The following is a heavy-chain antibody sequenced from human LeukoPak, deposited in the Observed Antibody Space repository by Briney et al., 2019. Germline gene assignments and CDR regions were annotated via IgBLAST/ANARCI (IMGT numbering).Heavy chain of an antibody. V-gene: IGHV1-24*01. Sequence: ASVKVSCKVSGYTLTELSMHWVRQAPGKGLEWMGGFDPEDGETIYAQKFQDRVTMTEDTSTDTAYMELSSLRSEDTAVYYCAKVGATKGAFDYWGQGTLVTVSS. CDR3: AKVGATKGAFDY. CDR1: GYTLTELS. D-gene: IGHD1-26*01. CDR2: FDPEDGET. J-gene: IGHJ4*02.